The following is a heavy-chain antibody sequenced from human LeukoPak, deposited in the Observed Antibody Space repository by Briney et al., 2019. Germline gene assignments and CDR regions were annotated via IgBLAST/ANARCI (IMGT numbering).Heavy chain of an antibody. V-gene: IGHV4-59*01. D-gene: IGHD3-22*01. CDR2: IYYNGYT. CDR1: GGSISSYY. J-gene: IGHJ4*02. Sequence: SETLSLTCTVSGGSISSYYWSWIRRPPGKGLEWIGYIYYNGYTKYNPSLKSRVTISVDTSKDQFSLNLSSVTAADTAVYYCARATYYDSSGYYRYFDYWGQGTLVTVSS. CDR3: ARATYYDSSGYYRYFDY.